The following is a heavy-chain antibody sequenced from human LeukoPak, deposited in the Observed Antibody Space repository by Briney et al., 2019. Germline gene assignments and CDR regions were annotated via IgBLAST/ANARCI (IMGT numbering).Heavy chain of an antibody. CDR3: AKGRGQQLDYFDY. D-gene: IGHD6-13*01. J-gene: IGHJ4*02. V-gene: IGHV3-23*01. Sequence: DSVKGRFTISRDNSKNTLYLQMNSLRAEDTAVYYCAKGRGQQLDYFDYWGQGTLVTVSS.